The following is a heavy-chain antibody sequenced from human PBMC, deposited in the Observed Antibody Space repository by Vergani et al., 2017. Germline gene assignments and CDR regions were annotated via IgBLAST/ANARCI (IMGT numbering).Heavy chain of an antibody. V-gene: IGHV3-30*18. Sequence: QVQLVESGGGVVQPGRSLRLSCAASGFTFSSYGMHWVRQAPGKGLEWVAVISYDGSNNYYADSVKGRFTISRDNSKNTLYLQMNSLRAEDTAVYYCAKDPYYYDSSGYYPDYWGQGTLVTVSS. CDR3: AKDPYYYDSSGYYPDY. J-gene: IGHJ4*02. CDR2: ISYDGSNN. D-gene: IGHD3-22*01. CDR1: GFTFSSYG.